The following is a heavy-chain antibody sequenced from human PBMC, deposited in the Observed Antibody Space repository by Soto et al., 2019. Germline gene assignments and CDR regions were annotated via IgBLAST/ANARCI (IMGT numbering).Heavy chain of an antibody. CDR1: GFTFTSSA. J-gene: IGHJ6*02. CDR2: IVVGSGNT. Sequence: ASVKVSCKASGFTFTSSAVQWVRQARGQRLEWIGWIVVGSGNTNYAQKFQERVTITRDMSTSTAYMELSSLRSEDTAAYYCAADMITFGGVIVIPTYGMDVWGQGTTVTVSS. CDR3: AADMITFGGVIVIPTYGMDV. D-gene: IGHD3-16*02. V-gene: IGHV1-58*01.